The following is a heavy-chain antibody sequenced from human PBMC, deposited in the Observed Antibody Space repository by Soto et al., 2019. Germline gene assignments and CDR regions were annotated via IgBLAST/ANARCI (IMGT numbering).Heavy chain of an antibody. D-gene: IGHD1-1*01. Sequence: SETLSLTCTVSGDSISSYFWSWIRQPAGKGLEWIGRVHTGGTNYSPSLKSRVAISVDTSNNQFSLKLNSVTAADTAMYYCATIRYQLPSSVLWFDPWGQGTLVTVSS. CDR3: ATIRYQLPSSVLWFDP. CDR2: VHTGGT. V-gene: IGHV4-4*07. CDR1: GDSISSYF. J-gene: IGHJ5*02.